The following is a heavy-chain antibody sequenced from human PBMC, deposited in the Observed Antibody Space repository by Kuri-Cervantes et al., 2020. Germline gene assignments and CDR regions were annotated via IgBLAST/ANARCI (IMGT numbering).Heavy chain of an antibody. Sequence: GSLRLSCAASGFTFSSYSMNWVRQAPGKGLEWVSYISSSSSTIYYADSVKGRFTISRDNSKNTLYLQMNSLGAEDTAVYYCAKSYGDSSSWYLVLSSSAFDIWGQGTMVTVSS. CDR2: ISSSSSTI. J-gene: IGHJ3*02. V-gene: IGHV3-48*01. CDR1: GFTFSSYS. D-gene: IGHD6-13*01. CDR3: AKSYGDSSSWYLVLSSSAFDI.